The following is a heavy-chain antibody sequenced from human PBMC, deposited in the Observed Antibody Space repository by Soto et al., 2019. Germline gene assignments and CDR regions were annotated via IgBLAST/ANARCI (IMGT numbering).Heavy chain of an antibody. CDR1: GGSISSGDYY. V-gene: IGHV4-30-4*01. Sequence: QVQLQESGPGLVKPSQTLSLTCTVSGGSISSGDYYWSWIRQPPGKGLEWIGYIYYSGSTYYNHSLKSRVTITVDTSKNQSSLKLSSVTAADTAVYYCARGRRMGYYGSGSDDFDYWGQGTLVTVSS. J-gene: IGHJ4*02. D-gene: IGHD3-10*01. CDR2: IYYSGST. CDR3: ARGRRMGYYGSGSDDFDY.